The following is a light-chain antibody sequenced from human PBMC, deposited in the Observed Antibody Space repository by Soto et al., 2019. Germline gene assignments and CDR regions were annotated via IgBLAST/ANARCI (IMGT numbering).Light chain of an antibody. CDR2: EVS. CDR3: SSYAGSNNVV. J-gene: IGLJ2*01. CDR1: SSDVGGYNY. V-gene: IGLV2-8*01. Sequence: QSALTQPPSASGSPGQSVTISCTGTSSDVGGYNYVSWYQQHPGKAPKLMIYEVSKRPSGVPDRFSGSKSGNTASLTVSGLQAEDEADYYCSSYAGSNNVVFGGGTKRIVL.